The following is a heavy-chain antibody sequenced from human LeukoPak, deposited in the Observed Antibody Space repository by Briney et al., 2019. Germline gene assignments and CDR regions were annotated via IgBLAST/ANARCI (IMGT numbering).Heavy chain of an antibody. CDR3: ARRMKLAAKGDAFDI. V-gene: IGHV4-59*08. J-gene: IGHJ3*02. D-gene: IGHD2-15*01. CDR2: TYYSGST. CDR1: GGSISSYF. Sequence: SETLSHTCAVSGGSISSYFWSWIRQPPGKGLEWIGFTYYSGSTNYNPSLKSRVTISVDASRSHFSLKLNSVTAADTAVYYCARRMKLAAKGDAFDIWGQGTMVTVSS.